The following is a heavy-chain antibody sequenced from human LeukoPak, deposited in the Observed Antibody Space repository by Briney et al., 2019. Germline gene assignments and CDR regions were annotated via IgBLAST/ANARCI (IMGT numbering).Heavy chain of an antibody. CDR3: ASSYYYGSGSYSAADYFDY. D-gene: IGHD3-10*01. V-gene: IGHV4-59*08. Sequence: PSETLSLTCTVSGGSISNCYWSWIRQPPGKGLEWIGYIYYSGSTYYNPSLKSRVTISVDTSKNQFSLKLSSVAAADTAVYYCASSYYYGSGSYSAADYFDYWGQGTLVTVSS. J-gene: IGHJ4*02. CDR1: GGSISNCY. CDR2: IYYSGST.